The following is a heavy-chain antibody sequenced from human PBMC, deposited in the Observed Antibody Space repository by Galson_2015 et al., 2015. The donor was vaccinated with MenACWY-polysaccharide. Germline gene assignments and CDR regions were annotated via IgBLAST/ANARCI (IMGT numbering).Heavy chain of an antibody. Sequence: SLRLSCAASGVTFGRNWMTWVRQAPGKRPEWVANINPDGSGKYYVDSMKGRFTISRDNVKNTLHLQVDSLRGEDTAVYYCATHLDWAFDYWGQGTLVSVSS. V-gene: IGHV3-7*01. CDR3: ATHLDWAFDY. CDR1: GVTFGRNW. J-gene: IGHJ4*02. CDR2: INPDGSGK. D-gene: IGHD3-9*01.